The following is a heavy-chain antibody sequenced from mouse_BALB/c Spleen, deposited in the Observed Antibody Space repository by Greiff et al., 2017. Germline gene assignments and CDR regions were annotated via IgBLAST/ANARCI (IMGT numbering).Heavy chain of an antibody. Sequence: EVMLVESGGGLVKPGGSLKLSCAASGFTFSSYAMSWVRQTPEKRLEWVASISSGGSTYYPDSVKGRFTIARDNARNILYLQMSSLRSEDTAMYYCAREAYDYVDYWGQGTTLTVSS. V-gene: IGHV5-6-5*01. D-gene: IGHD2-4*01. CDR3: AREAYDYVDY. J-gene: IGHJ2*01. CDR1: GFTFSSYA. CDR2: ISSGGST.